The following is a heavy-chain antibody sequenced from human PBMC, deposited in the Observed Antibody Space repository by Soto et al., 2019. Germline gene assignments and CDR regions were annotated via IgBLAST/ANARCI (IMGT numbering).Heavy chain of an antibody. J-gene: IGHJ3*02. Sequence: QVQLVQSGAEVKKPGSSVKVSCKASGGTFSSYAISWVRQAPGQGLEWMGGIIPIFGTATYAQKFQGRVTITADESTSTAYMELSSLRAEDTAVYYCASQRIAAAGPDAFAIWGQGTMVTVSS. CDR2: IIPIFGTA. CDR1: GGTFSSYA. CDR3: ASQRIAAAGPDAFAI. V-gene: IGHV1-69*01. D-gene: IGHD6-13*01.